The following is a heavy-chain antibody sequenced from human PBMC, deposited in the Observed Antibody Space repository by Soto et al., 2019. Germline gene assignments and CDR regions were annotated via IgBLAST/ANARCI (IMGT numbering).Heavy chain of an antibody. CDR3: ARPLLRSVNDFEY. V-gene: IGHV3-23*01. D-gene: IGHD4-17*01. J-gene: IGHJ4*02. Sequence: EGQMLESGGGLVQPGGSLRLSCATSGFTFSTFALSWVRQAPGKGLEWVAAISGSGGNTHYADSVKGRFTISRDNSKSTLYLQMTSLRAEDAAVYYCARPLLRSVNDFEYWGQGTLVTVSS. CDR2: ISGSGGNT. CDR1: GFTFSTFA.